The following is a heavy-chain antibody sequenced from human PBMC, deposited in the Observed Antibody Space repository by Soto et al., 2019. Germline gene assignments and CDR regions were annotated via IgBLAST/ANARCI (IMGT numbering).Heavy chain of an antibody. CDR2: IYHTGST. V-gene: IGHV4-61*01. J-gene: IGHJ4*02. CDR1: GGSFKSGSYS. D-gene: IGHD3-22*01. CDR3: ARAHDYYDSSGHFDY. Sequence: SETLSLTCTVSGGSFKSGSYSWSWIRQPPGKGLEWIGYIYHTGSTNYNPSLKSRVTISVDTSKNQFSLKLSSVTAADTAVYYCARAHDYYDSSGHFDYWGQGTLVTVSS.